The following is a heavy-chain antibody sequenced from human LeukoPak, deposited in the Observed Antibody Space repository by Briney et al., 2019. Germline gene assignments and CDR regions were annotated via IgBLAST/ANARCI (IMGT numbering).Heavy chain of an antibody. CDR2: IYTSGST. V-gene: IGHV4-34*01. J-gene: IGHJ6*03. Sequence: SETLSLTCVVYGGSFSGYYWSWIRQPPGKGLEWIGRIYTSGSTNYNPSLKSRVTISVDTSKNQFSLQLNSVTPEDTAVYYCARGPQLVGYYYIDVWGKGTTVTVSS. CDR1: GGSFSGYY. CDR3: ARGPQLVGYYYIDV. D-gene: IGHD6-13*01.